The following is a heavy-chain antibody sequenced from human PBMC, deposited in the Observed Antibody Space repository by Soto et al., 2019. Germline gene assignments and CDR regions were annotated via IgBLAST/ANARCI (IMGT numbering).Heavy chain of an antibody. CDR3: AKDAPPRRYYDSSGYYTKDY. D-gene: IGHD3-22*01. J-gene: IGHJ4*02. CDR1: GFTFSSYG. CDR2: ISYDGSNK. Sequence: PGGSLRLSCAASGFTFSSYGMHWVRQSPDKGLEWVAVISYDGSNKYYADSVKGRFTISRDNSKNTLYLQMNSLGAEDTAVYYCAKDAPPRRYYDSSGYYTKDYWGQGTLGTVSS. V-gene: IGHV3-30*18.